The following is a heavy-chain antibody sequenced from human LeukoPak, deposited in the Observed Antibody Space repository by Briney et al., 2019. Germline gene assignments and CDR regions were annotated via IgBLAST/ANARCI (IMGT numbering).Heavy chain of an antibody. CDR3: ARLRFLEWLPHPFDY. CDR2: INHSGST. Sequence: PSETLSLTCAVYGGSFSGYYWSWIRQPPGKGLEWIGEINHSGSTNYNPSLKSRVTISVDTSKNQFSLKLSSVTAADTAVCYCARLRFLEWLPHPFDYWGQGTLVTVSS. D-gene: IGHD3-3*01. CDR1: GGSFSGYY. V-gene: IGHV4-34*01. J-gene: IGHJ4*02.